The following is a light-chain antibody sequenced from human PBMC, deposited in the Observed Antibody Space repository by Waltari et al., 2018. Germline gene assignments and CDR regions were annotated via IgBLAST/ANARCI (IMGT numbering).Light chain of an antibody. Sequence: EIVVTQSPGTLSLSPGERATLSCRASQSISRYLAWYQQKPGQAPRLLIYAASSRATGIPDRFSGSGSGTDFSLTISRLEPEDFAVYYCQNHERLPAMFGQGTKVEIK. CDR2: AAS. V-gene: IGKV3-20*01. CDR3: QNHERLPAM. CDR1: QSISRY. J-gene: IGKJ1*01.